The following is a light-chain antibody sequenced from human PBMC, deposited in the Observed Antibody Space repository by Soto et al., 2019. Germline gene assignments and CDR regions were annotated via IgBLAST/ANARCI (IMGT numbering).Light chain of an antibody. J-gene: IGKJ4*01. V-gene: IGKV3-11*01. CDR1: QSGSSY. CDR2: DAS. Sequence: EIVFTQAPATLSSSKGEIATLSYSATQSGSSYLAWYQQKPGKAPILIIYDASNRATVIPARFSGSGAGTDVNVTISSLVPEDLAVYDWQLRSNWRPLTFGGGTKVEIK. CDR3: QLRSNWRPLT.